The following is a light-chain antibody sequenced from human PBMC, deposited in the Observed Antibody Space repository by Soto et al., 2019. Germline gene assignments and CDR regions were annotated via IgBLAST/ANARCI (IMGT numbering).Light chain of an antibody. CDR2: ANR. Sequence: QSVLTQPPSVSGAPGQRVPISCTGSSSNIGAGYDVHWYQQLPGTAPKLLIYANRNRPAGVPDRFSASKSDTSASLAITGLQAEDEADYYCQSYDSSPSGYVFGTGTKLTVL. CDR3: QSYDSSPSGYV. J-gene: IGLJ1*01. V-gene: IGLV1-40*01. CDR1: SSNIGAGYD.